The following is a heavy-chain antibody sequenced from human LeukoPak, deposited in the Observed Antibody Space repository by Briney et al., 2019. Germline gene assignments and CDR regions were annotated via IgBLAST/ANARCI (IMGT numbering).Heavy chain of an antibody. CDR2: INPNSGGT. CDR3: AREDSDSSGYYYFDY. CDR1: GYTFTGYY. D-gene: IGHD3-22*01. Sequence: GASVKVSCKASGYTFTGYYMHWVRQAPGQGLEWMGWINPNSGGTNYAQKFQGRVTMTRGTSISTAYMELSRLRSDDTAVYYCAREDSDSSGYYYFDYWGQGTLVTVSS. J-gene: IGHJ4*02. V-gene: IGHV1-2*02.